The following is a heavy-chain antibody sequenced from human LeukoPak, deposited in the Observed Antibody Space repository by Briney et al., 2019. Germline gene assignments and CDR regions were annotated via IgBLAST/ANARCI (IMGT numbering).Heavy chain of an antibody. J-gene: IGHJ6*03. Sequence: PGGSLRLSCAASGFTFSHYGMHWVRQAPGKGLEWVAFIQYDGNNRFYADSVKGRFTISRDNAKSSLYLQMDSLRAEDTAVYYCARDPYSGNYGAYYYYYMDVWGKGTTVTISS. D-gene: IGHD1-26*01. V-gene: IGHV3-30*02. CDR2: IQYDGNNR. CDR3: ARDPYSGNYGAYYYYYMDV. CDR1: GFTFSHYG.